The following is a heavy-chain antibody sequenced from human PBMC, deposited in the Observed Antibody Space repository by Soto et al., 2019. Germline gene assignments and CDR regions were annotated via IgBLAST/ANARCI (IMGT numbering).Heavy chain of an antibody. Sequence: EVQLVESGGGLVKPGGSLRLSCAASGFTFSNAWMSWVRQAPGKGLEWVGRIKSKTDGGTTDYAAPVKGRFTISRDDSKNTLYLQMNSLKTEDTAVYYCTTEIRRFLEWLSIFDYWGQGTLVTVSS. CDR2: IKSKTDGGTT. CDR3: TTEIRRFLEWLSIFDY. V-gene: IGHV3-15*01. CDR1: GFTFSNAW. J-gene: IGHJ4*02. D-gene: IGHD3-3*01.